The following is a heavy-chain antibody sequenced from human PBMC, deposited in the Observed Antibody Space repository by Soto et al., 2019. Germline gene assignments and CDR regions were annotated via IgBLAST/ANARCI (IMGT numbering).Heavy chain of an antibody. Sequence: QVQLQESGSGLVKPSQSLSLTCTVSGVSLNTADTWWSRIRQSPGKGLEFIGYYHSGGSTYYDASFRSRVITSADTSNSQFSLKLSSVTVADTAVYFCVRSRQMESGNDYGLDVWGQGTTVTVSS. V-gene: IGHV4-30-4*01. D-gene: IGHD1-1*01. CDR2: YHSGGST. J-gene: IGHJ6*02. CDR1: GVSLNTADTW. CDR3: VRSRQMESGNDYGLDV.